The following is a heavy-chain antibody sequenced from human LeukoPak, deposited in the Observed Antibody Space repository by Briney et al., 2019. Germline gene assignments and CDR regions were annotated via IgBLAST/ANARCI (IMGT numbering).Heavy chain of an antibody. D-gene: IGHD1-26*01. CDR2: ISYDGIHK. CDR1: GFTFSNYG. V-gene: IGHV3-30*03. Sequence: GGSLRLSCAASGFTFSNYGIHWVRQAPGKGLEWVAVISYDGIHKFYTESVKGRFTISRDNAKNSLYLQMNSLGAEDTAVYYCARTHGKHIVGATPIWGQGTMVTVSS. J-gene: IGHJ3*02. CDR3: ARTHGKHIVGATPI.